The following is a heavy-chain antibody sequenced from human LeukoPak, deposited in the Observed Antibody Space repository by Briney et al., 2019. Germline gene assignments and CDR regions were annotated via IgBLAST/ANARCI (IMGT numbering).Heavy chain of an antibody. J-gene: IGHJ4*02. CDR1: GGSISSYY. V-gene: IGHV4-59*01. Sequence: SETLSLTCVVSGGSISSYYWSWIRQPPGKGLEYIGYFHYSGITNYDPSLKSRVTISVDTSKNHISLKLKSVTAADTAVYYCATILYGANGFDYWGRGTQVTVSS. CDR2: FHYSGIT. D-gene: IGHD4/OR15-4a*01. CDR3: ATILYGANGFDY.